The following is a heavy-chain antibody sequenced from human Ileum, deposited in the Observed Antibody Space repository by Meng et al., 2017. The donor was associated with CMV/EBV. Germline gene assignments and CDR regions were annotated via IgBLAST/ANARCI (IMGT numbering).Heavy chain of an antibody. CDR1: GGSISSSSYY. Sequence: GSLRLSCTVSGGSISSSSYYWGWLRQPPGKGLEWFGSIYYSGSAYYNPSLKSRVTISVDTYKNQFSLKLSSVTAADTAVYYCAWLIVVLPAAPFFDYWGQGTLVTVSS. CDR3: AWLIVVLPAAPFFDY. V-gene: IGHV4-39*07. CDR2: IYYSGSA. D-gene: IGHD2-2*01. J-gene: IGHJ4*02.